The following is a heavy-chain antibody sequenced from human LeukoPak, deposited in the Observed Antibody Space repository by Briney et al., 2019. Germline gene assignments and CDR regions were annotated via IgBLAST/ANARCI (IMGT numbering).Heavy chain of an antibody. Sequence: GGSLRLSCAASGFTFSNHGMHWVRQAPGKGLEWVAVIWHDGSNKYYADSVKGRFTISRDNSKNTLYLQMNSLRVEDTAVYYCARGNGYNFGYLDYWGQGTLVTVSS. J-gene: IGHJ4*02. D-gene: IGHD5-18*01. CDR2: IWHDGSNK. CDR1: GFTFSNHG. CDR3: ARGNGYNFGYLDY. V-gene: IGHV3-33*01.